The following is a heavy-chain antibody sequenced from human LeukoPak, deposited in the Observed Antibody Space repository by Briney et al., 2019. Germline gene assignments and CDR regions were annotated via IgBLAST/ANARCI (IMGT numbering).Heavy chain of an antibody. CDR3: AKDGALTAVRPYGMDV. V-gene: IGHV3-23*01. D-gene: IGHD4-23*01. Sequence: GGSLRLSCAASGFTFSSYAMSWVRQAPGKGLEWVSAISGSGGSTYYADSVKGRFTISRDNSKNTLYLQMNSLRAEDTAVYYCAKDGALTAVRPYGMDVWGQGTTVTVSS. CDR2: ISGSGGST. J-gene: IGHJ6*02. CDR1: GFTFSSYA.